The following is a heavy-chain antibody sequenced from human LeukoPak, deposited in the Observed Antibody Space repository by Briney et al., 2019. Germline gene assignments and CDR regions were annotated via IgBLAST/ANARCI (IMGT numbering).Heavy chain of an antibody. D-gene: IGHD1-26*01. CDR3: ARDGGYNGSLDYFDY. J-gene: IGHJ4*02. V-gene: IGHV4-30-4*01. CDR2: IYYSGST. Sequence: PSQTLSLTCTVSGCSISSGDYYWSWIRQPPGKGLEWIGYIYYSGSTYYNPSLKSRVTISVDTSKNQFSLKLSSVTAADTAVYYCARDGGYNGSLDYFDYWGQGTLVTVSS. CDR1: GCSISSGDYY.